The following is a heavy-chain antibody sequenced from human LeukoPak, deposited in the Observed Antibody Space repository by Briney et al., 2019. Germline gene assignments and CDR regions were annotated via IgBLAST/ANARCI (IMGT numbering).Heavy chain of an antibody. D-gene: IGHD6-6*01. CDR3: ARDLRIAAREQPHFDY. Sequence: GASVKVSCKASGGTFSSYAISWVRQAPGQGLEWMGGIIPIFGTANYAQKFQGRVTITADESTSTAYMELSSLRSEDTAVYYCARDLRIAAREQPHFDYWGQGTLVTVSS. V-gene: IGHV1-69*13. CDR1: GGTFSSYA. J-gene: IGHJ4*02. CDR2: IIPIFGTA.